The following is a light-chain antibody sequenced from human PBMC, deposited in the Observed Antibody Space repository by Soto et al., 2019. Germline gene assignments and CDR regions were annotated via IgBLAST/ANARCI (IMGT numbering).Light chain of an antibody. J-gene: IGKJ5*01. CDR1: QSVSSSY. CDR2: GAS. V-gene: IGKV3-20*01. CDR3: EHYGSSPPSIT. Sequence: EIVLTQSPGTLSLSPGERATLSCRASQSVSSSYLAWYQQKPGQAPRLLIYGASSRATGIPDRFSGSGSGTDFTLTISSLESEDLAGYYCEHYGSSPPSITFGQGTRLAIK.